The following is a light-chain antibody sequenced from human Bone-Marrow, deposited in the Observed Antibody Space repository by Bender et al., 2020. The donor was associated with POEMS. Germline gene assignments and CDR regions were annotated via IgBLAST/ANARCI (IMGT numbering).Light chain of an antibody. J-gene: IGLJ3*02. CDR3: QGWDSGTDHLV. Sequence: SRVLTQPPSVSVAPGQTARLTCEGNSIGSKSVSWYQQRRPGQAPVLVVYDDSDRPSGIPGRFSGSNAGNTATLTIDRVEAGDEADYYCQGWDSGTDHLVFGGGTRRTVL. V-gene: IGLV3-21*02. CDR2: DDS. CDR1: SIGSKS.